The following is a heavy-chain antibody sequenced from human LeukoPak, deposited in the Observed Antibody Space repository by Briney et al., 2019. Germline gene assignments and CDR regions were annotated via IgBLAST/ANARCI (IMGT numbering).Heavy chain of an antibody. CDR2: ISTESGHT. V-gene: IGHV1-18*01. J-gene: IGHJ4*02. Sequence: GASVKVSCKASGDTFTTCGISWFRHGPGHGLEWMGWISTESGHTNYAQKLQGRVTMTRETSTSTVYMELGSLRSDDTAVYYCARVENLAYNKKYYVDYWGQGTLITVAS. CDR1: GDTFTTCG. D-gene: IGHD2/OR15-2a*01. CDR3: ARVENLAYNKKYYVDY.